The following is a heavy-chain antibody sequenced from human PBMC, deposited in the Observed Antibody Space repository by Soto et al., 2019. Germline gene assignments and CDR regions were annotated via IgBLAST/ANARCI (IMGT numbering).Heavy chain of an antibody. V-gene: IGHV3-21*01. Sequence: EVQLVESGGGLVKPGGSLRLSCAASGFTFSSYSMNWVRQAPGKGLEWVSSISSSSSYIYYADSVKGRFTISRDNAKNSLYLQMNRRRAEDTAVYYCASRTTYCSSTSCYTSHYSYYGMDVWGQGTTVTVSS. CDR1: GFTFSSYS. D-gene: IGHD2-2*02. CDR3: ASRTTYCSSTSCYTSHYSYYGMDV. J-gene: IGHJ6*02. CDR2: ISSSSSYI.